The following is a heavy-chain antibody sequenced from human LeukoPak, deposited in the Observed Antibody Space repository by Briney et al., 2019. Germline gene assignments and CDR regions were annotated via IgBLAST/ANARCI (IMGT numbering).Heavy chain of an antibody. CDR1: GGTFSSHT. Sequence: GASVKVSCKASGGTFSSHTVTWVRQAPGQGLRWMGGIIPTFGTPNYAQEFQGRLSIATDESTNTAYMELTALTSEDTAVSFCGAAYCKPGRCLYYFDYWGQGTLVTVSS. CDR2: IIPTFGTP. V-gene: IGHV1-69*05. D-gene: IGHD2-21*01. J-gene: IGHJ4*02. CDR3: GAAYCKPGRCLYYFDY.